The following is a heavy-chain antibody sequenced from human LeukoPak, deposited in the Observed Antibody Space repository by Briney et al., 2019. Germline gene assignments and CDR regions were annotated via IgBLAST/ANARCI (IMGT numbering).Heavy chain of an antibody. CDR1: GGTFSSYA. CDR2: IIPIFGTA. J-gene: IGHJ4*02. V-gene: IGHV1-69*01. D-gene: IGHD3-22*01. Sequence: GSSVKVSCKASGGTFSSYAISWVRQAPGQGLEWMGGIIPIFGTANYAQKFQGRVTITADESTSTAYMELSSLRSEDTAVYYCARAGEFNYDSSGYYYLSLDYWGQGTLVTVSS. CDR3: ARAGEFNYDSSGYYYLSLDY.